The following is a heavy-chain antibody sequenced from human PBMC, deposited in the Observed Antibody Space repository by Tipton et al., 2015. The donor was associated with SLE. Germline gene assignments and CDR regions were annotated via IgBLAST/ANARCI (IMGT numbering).Heavy chain of an antibody. V-gene: IGHV4-34*01. Sequence: TLSLTCAVSGGSISGYFWSWIRQPPGKGLEWIGEIKSSRFTNYNPPLKSRVTISVDTSKNQFSLKLSSVTAADTAVYYCARGGSSWYYYYGMDVWGQGTTVTVSS. D-gene: IGHD6-13*01. CDR1: GGSISGYF. CDR2: IKSSRFT. CDR3: ARGGSSWYYYYGMDV. J-gene: IGHJ6*02.